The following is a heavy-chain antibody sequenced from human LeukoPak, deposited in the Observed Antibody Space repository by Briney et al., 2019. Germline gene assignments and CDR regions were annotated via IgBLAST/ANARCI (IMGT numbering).Heavy chain of an antibody. Sequence: GGSLRLSCAASGFTFDDYGMSWVRQAPGKGLEWVSGINWNGGSTGYADSVKGRFTISRDNAKNSLYLQMNSLRAEDTALYHCARDLRYDSSGYSDYWGQGTLVTVSS. J-gene: IGHJ4*02. CDR3: ARDLRYDSSGYSDY. D-gene: IGHD3-22*01. CDR1: GFTFDDYG. CDR2: INWNGGST. V-gene: IGHV3-20*01.